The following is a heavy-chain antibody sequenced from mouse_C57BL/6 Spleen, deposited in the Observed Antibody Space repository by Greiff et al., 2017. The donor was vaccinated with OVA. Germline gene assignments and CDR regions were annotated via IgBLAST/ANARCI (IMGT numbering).Heavy chain of an antibody. CDR3: TRVAYDEWFAY. CDR2: ISSGGDYI. J-gene: IGHJ3*01. CDR1: GFTFSSYA. D-gene: IGHD2-12*01. Sequence: EVHLVESGEGLVKPGGSLKLSCAASGFTFSSYAMSWVRQTPEKRLEWVAYISSGGDYIYYADTVKGRFTISRDNARNTLYLQMSSLKSEDTAMYYCTRVAYDEWFAYWGQGTLVTVSA. V-gene: IGHV5-9-1*02.